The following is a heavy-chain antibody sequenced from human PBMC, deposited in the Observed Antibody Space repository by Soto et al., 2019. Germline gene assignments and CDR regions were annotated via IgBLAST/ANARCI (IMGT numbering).Heavy chain of an antibody. J-gene: IGHJ6*02. D-gene: IGHD2-2*01. CDR1: GFTFSSYA. CDR3: ARELTYCSSTSCYVVDLGAPDYYYGIDV. Sequence: GGSLRLCCAASGFTFSSYAMHWVRQAPGKGLEWVAVISYDGSNTYYADSVKGRFTISRDNSKNTLYLQMNSLRAEDTAVYYCARELTYCSSTSCYVVDLGAPDYYYGIDVRAQRTSDTGSS. V-gene: IGHV3-30-3*01. CDR2: ISYDGSNT.